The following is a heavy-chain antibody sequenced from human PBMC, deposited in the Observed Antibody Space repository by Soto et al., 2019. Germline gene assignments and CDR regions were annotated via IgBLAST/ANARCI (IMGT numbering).Heavy chain of an antibody. CDR2: ISSNSDTT. Sequence: VESGGGLVYPGGSLRLSCVASGFRFSDHSMNWVRQAPGKGLQWISYISSNSDTTYYADSVKGRFTVSRDNAKNALSLQMNSLRDDDTATYYCARLPKGSLVTAWGQGARVTVSS. D-gene: IGHD2-21*02. CDR1: GFRFSDHS. V-gene: IGHV3-48*02. J-gene: IGHJ4*02. CDR3: ARLPKGSLVTA.